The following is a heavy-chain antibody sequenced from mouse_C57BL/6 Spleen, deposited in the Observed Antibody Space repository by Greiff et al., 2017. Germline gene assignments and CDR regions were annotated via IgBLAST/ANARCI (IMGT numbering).Heavy chain of an antibody. CDR2: IDPSDSYT. J-gene: IGHJ1*03. V-gene: IGHV1-69*01. Sequence: QVQLQQPGAELVMPGASVKLSCKASGYTFTSYWMQWVKQRPGQGLEWIGEIDPSDSYTNYNQKFKGKSTLTVDKSSSTAYMQLSSLTSEDSAVYYCAVLQGDFDVWGTGTTVTVSS. D-gene: IGHD2-14*01. CDR3: AVLQGDFDV. CDR1: GYTFTSYW.